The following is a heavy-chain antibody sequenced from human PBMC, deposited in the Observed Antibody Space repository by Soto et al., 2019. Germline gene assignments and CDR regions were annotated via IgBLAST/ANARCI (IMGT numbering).Heavy chain of an antibody. J-gene: IGHJ3*02. V-gene: IGHV2-5*02. CDR1: GFSLSALGVG. D-gene: IGHD6-13*01. Sequence: SGPTLVNPTQTLTLTCTFSGFSLSALGVGVGWIRQPPGKALEWLGVIYWDDYKRYSPSVKSRLTITKDTSKNQVVLTMTNMDPVDTATYYCAHGSRAAAGFDAFDIWGQGTMVTVSS. CDR3: AHGSRAAAGFDAFDI. CDR2: IYWDDYK.